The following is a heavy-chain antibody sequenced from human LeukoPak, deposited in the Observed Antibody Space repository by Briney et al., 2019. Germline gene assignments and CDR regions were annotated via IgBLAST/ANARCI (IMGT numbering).Heavy chain of an antibody. D-gene: IGHD2-2*01. Sequence: GRSLRLSCAASGFTFSSYGMHWVRQAPGKGLEWVAVIWYDGSNKYYADSVKGRFTISRDNSKNTLYLQMNSLRAEDTAVYYCARDPAHIVVVPAARDAFDIWGQGTMVTVSS. CDR3: ARDPAHIVVVPAARDAFDI. V-gene: IGHV3-33*01. J-gene: IGHJ3*02. CDR2: IWYDGSNK. CDR1: GFTFSSYG.